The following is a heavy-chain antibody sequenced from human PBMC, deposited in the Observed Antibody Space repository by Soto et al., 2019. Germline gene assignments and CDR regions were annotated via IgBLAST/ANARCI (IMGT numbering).Heavy chain of an antibody. CDR2: IIPISDTT. D-gene: IGHD2-2*01. Sequence: GASVKVSCKASGGTFSSYAISWVRQAPGQGLEWMGGIIPISDTTSYAQKFQGRVTITADESTSTAYMELSSLRSEDTAVCYCARSQGSSTSLEIYYYYYYYGMDVWGQGTTVTVSS. CDR3: ARSQGSSTSLEIYYYYYYYGMDV. J-gene: IGHJ6*02. V-gene: IGHV1-69*13. CDR1: GGTFSSYA.